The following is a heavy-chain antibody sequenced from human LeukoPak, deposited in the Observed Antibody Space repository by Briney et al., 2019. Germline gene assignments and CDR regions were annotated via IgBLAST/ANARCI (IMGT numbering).Heavy chain of an antibody. CDR2: INHSGSP. Sequence: SETLSLTCAVYGGSFSGYYWSWIRQPPGKGLEWIGEINHSGSPNYNPSLKSRVTISVDTSKNQFSLKLSSVTAADTAVYYCARGIRSYRAFDIWGQGTMVTVSS. V-gene: IGHV4-34*01. CDR3: ARGIRSYRAFDI. D-gene: IGHD1-26*01. CDR1: GGSFSGYY. J-gene: IGHJ3*02.